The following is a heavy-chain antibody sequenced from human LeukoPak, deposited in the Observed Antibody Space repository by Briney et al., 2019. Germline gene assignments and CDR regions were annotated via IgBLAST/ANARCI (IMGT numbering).Heavy chain of an antibody. CDR3: AKASGYYRNFDY. Sequence: GGSLRLSCAASGFTFSTYAMNWVRQAPGKGLEWVSGITGGGDNTYYADSVKGRFTISRDDSKYTLYLQMNSLRAEDTAVYYCAKASGYYRNFDYWGQGTLVTVSS. J-gene: IGHJ4*02. V-gene: IGHV3-23*01. CDR1: GFTFSTYA. CDR2: ITGGGDNT. D-gene: IGHD3-22*01.